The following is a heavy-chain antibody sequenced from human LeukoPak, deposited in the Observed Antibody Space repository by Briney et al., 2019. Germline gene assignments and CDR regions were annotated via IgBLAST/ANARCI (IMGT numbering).Heavy chain of an antibody. J-gene: IGHJ4*02. Sequence: PGGSLGLFCAASGFTFSDAWMTWVRQAPGKGLECVGFIQSKTDGGTTDSAAPVKGRFTVSRDDSKNTLYLQMNSLKTEDTAVYYCTTWSSQFDYWGQGTLVTVSS. CDR3: TTWSSQFDY. CDR2: IQSKTDGGTT. D-gene: IGHD6-6*01. V-gene: IGHV3-15*01. CDR1: GFTFSDAW.